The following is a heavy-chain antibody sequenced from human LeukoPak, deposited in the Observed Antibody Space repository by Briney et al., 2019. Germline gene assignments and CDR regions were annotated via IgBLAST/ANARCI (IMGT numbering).Heavy chain of an antibody. D-gene: IGHD3-22*01. CDR2: IYTSGST. J-gene: IGHJ4*02. CDR1: GGSISSYY. Sequence: SETLSLTCTVSGGSISSYYWSWIRQPAGKGLEWIGRIYTSGSTNYNPSLKSRVTMSVDTSKNQFSLKLSSVTAADMAVYYCALRGYDSSGKESDYWGQGTLVTVSS. CDR3: ALRGYDSSGKESDY. V-gene: IGHV4-4*07.